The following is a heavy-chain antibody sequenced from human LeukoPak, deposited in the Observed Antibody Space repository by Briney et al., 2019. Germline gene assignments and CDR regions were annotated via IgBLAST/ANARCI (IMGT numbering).Heavy chain of an antibody. V-gene: IGHV1-2*02. CDR2: INPNSGGT. CDR1: SYRFTDYY. J-gene: IGHJ6*02. D-gene: IGHD6-19*01. Sequence: ASVKVSCKASSYRFTDYYIYWVRQAPGRGLEWMGWINPNSGGTNYAQKFQGRVTMTRDTSISTAYMDLSRLTSDDTALYYCARGGLETVPGKYYHYVMDVWGQGTTVTVSS. CDR3: ARGGLETVPGKYYHYVMDV.